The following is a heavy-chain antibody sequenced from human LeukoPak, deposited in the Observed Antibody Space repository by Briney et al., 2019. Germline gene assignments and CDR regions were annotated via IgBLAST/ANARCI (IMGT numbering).Heavy chain of an antibody. CDR3: ARGTVNWKFVQNMDV. V-gene: IGHV1-69*05. J-gene: IGHJ6*04. D-gene: IGHD1-20*01. CDR1: GGTFSSYA. Sequence: SVKVSCKASGGTFSSYAISWVREAPGQGLEWMGGIIPIFGTANYAQKFQGRVTITTDESTSTAYMELSSLRSEDTAVYYCARGTVNWKFVQNMDVWGKGTTVTVSS. CDR2: IIPIFGTA.